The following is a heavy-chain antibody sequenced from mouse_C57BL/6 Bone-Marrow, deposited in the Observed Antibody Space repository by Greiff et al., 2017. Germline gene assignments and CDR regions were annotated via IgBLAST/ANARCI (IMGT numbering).Heavy chain of an antibody. CDR1: GYTFTSYW. CDR3: ATKPPYYCGSSYVDAMDY. V-gene: IGHV1-7*01. CDR2: INPSSGDT. D-gene: IGHD1-1*01. Sequence: QVQLQQSGAELAKPGASVTLSCKASGYTFTSYWLHWVTQRPGQGLAWIGYINPSSGDTKYNQKFKDKATLTADKSSSTAYMQLSSLTYANAADYYCATKPPYYCGSSYVDAMDYWGQGTSVTVSS. J-gene: IGHJ4*01.